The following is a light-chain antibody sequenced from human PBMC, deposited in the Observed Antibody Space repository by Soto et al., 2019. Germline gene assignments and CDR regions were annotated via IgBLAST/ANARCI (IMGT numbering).Light chain of an antibody. J-gene: IGLJ2*01. CDR2: EVT. CDR1: SSDIGAYNY. V-gene: IGLV2-8*01. CDR3: FSFAGSTVL. Sequence: QSVLTQPPSASGSPGQSVTISCTGTSSDIGAYNYVSWYQQHPGKAPKLMILEVTKRPSGVPDRFSGSKSGNTASLTVSGFQAEDEADYYCFSFAGSTVLFGGGTKLTVL.